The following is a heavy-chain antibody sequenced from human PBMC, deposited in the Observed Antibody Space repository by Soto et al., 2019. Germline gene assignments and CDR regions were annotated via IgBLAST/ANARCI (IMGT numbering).Heavy chain of an antibody. D-gene: IGHD3-10*01. J-gene: IGHJ4*02. Sequence: EVQLLESGGGLVQPGGSLRLSCAASGFTFSTYAMSWVRQPPGKGLEWVSIVSDGGSDAFYADSVKGRFAISRDNSKNTRYLQMNSLTAEDTAVYYCAKHFVNGEVDYWGQGTPVTVSS. CDR3: AKHFVNGEVDY. CDR1: GFTFSTYA. CDR2: VSDGGSDA. V-gene: IGHV3-23*01.